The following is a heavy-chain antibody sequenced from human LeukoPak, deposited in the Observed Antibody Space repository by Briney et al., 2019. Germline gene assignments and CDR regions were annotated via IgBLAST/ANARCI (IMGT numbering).Heavy chain of an antibody. CDR3: ARIYCSGGSCYEGRETYYYYYYMDV. Sequence: SETLSLTCIVSGYSISNGYYWGWIRQPPGKGLEWIGSIYHSGSTYYNPSLKSRVTISVDTSKNQFSLKLSSVTAADTAVYYCARIYCSGGSCYEGRETYYYYYYMDVWGKGTTVTVSS. D-gene: IGHD2-15*01. J-gene: IGHJ6*03. V-gene: IGHV4-38-2*02. CDR2: IYHSGST. CDR1: GYSISNGYY.